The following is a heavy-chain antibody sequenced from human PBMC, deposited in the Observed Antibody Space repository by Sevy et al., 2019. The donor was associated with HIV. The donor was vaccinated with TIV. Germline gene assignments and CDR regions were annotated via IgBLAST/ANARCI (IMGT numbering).Heavy chain of an antibody. Sequence: SETLSLTCTVSGDSISSKNDYWAWLRQPPGKGLEWVGDIYYSGYTDSNPSLTGRVTLSVDTSKNQFSLKVTSVTAADTAVYYCARRRDYCGSDCLHFDLWGQGILVTVSS. J-gene: IGHJ4*02. CDR2: IYYSGYT. CDR1: GDSISSKNDY. CDR3: ARRRDYCGSDCLHFDL. V-gene: IGHV4-39*01. D-gene: IGHD2-21*01.